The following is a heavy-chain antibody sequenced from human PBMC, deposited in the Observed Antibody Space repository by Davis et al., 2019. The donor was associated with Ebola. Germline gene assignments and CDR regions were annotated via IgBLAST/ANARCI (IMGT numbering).Heavy chain of an antibody. V-gene: IGHV3-21*01. CDR2: ISSTSSYI. Sequence: GGSLRLSCAASGFTFSSYSMNWVRQAPGKGLEWVSSISSTSSYIYYAASVKGRFTISRDNAKNSLYLQMNSLRAEDTAVYYCARDDSSGYYPNWYFDLWGRGTLVTVSS. CDR3: ARDDSSGYYPNWYFDL. D-gene: IGHD3-22*01. CDR1: GFTFSSYS. J-gene: IGHJ2*01.